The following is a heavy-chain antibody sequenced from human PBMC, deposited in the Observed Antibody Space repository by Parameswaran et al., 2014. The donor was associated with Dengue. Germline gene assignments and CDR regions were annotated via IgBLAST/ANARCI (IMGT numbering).Heavy chain of an antibody. CDR3: ARRHCISTSCPGAFDI. CDR2: IYPIFGTA. Sequence: WVRQAPGQGLEWMGGIYPIFGTANYAHKFQGRVTITSDKSTSTAYMEMSSLRSEDTALYYCARRHCISTSCPGAFDIWGQGTLVTVSS. J-gene: IGHJ3*02. V-gene: IGHV1-69*06. D-gene: IGHD2-2*01.